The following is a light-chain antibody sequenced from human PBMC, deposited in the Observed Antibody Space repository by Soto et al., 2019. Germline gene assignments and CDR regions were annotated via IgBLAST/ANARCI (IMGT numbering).Light chain of an antibody. V-gene: IGKV3-15*01. CDR2: STA. CDR3: QQYNKWPSLT. CDR1: QSVGSN. Sequence: EVVMTQSPASLSVSPGERTTLSCRASQSVGSNLAWYQQKPGQSPSLPIYSTATRAPGIPARFSGSGSGTEFTLTISSLLSADFAVYYCQQYNKWPSLTFGGGTKVEIK. J-gene: IGKJ4*02.